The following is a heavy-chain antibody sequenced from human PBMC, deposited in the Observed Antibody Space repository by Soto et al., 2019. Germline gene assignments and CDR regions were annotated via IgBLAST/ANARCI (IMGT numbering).Heavy chain of an antibody. J-gene: IGHJ5*02. V-gene: IGHV4-4*02. CDR3: AKATNYDFWSGSSWGFDP. CDR2: IYHSGST. D-gene: IGHD3-3*01. CDR1: GGSISSSNW. Sequence: QVQLQESGPGLVKPSGTLSLTCAVSGGSISSSNWWSWVRQPPGKGLEWIGEIYHSGSTNYNPSLKSRVTLSVDKSKNQFSLKLSSVTAADTAVYYCAKATNYDFWSGSSWGFDPWGQGTLVTVSS.